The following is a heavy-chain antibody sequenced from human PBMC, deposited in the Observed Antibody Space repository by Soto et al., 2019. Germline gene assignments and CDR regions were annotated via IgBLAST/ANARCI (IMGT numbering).Heavy chain of an antibody. CDR3: ASRGYSSSWFDP. V-gene: IGHV1-69*13. D-gene: IGHD6-13*01. Sequence: PVKVSCKASGGTFSSYAISWVRQAPGQGLEWMGGIIPIFGTANYAQKFQGRVTITADESTSTAYMELSSLRSDDTAVYYCASRGYSSSWFDPWGQGTLVTVSS. J-gene: IGHJ5*02. CDR2: IIPIFGTA. CDR1: GGTFSSYA.